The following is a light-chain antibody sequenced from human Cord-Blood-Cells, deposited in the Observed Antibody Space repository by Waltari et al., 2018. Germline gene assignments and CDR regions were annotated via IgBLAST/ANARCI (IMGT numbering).Light chain of an antibody. J-gene: IGKJ2*01. CDR1: QSVLYSSNNKNY. V-gene: IGKV4-1*01. CDR3: QQYYSTPT. Sequence: DIVMTQSPDSLAVSLGERATINCKSSQSVLYSSNNKNYLAWYQQKPGQPPKLLIYWASTRESGVPDRFGGSGSGTDFTLTISSLQAEDVAVYYCQQYYSTPTFGQGTKLEIK. CDR2: WAS.